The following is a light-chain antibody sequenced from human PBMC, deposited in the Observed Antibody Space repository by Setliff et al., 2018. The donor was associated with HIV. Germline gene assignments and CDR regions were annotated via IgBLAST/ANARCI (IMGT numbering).Light chain of an antibody. J-gene: IGKJ3*01. V-gene: IGKV3-20*01. CDR1: QSLSSSY. CDR2: GAS. Sequence: EIVLTQSPGTLSLSPGERATLSCRASQSLSSSYLAWYQQKPGQAPRLLIYGASSRATGIPDRFSGSGSGTDFTFTISRLEPEDFAVYYCQQYGSSPPTFGPGTKVDIK. CDR3: QQYGSSPPT.